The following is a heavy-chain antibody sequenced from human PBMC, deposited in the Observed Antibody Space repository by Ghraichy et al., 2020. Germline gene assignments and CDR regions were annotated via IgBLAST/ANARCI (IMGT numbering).Heavy chain of an antibody. J-gene: IGHJ4*02. Sequence: SQTLSLTCTVSGGSISSSSYYWGWIRQPPGKGLEWIGSIYYSGSTYYNPSLKSRVTISVDTSKNQFSLKLSSVTAADTAVYYCARSGYYYGSGSYLVDYWGQGTLVTVSS. CDR2: IYYSGST. V-gene: IGHV4-39*01. D-gene: IGHD3-10*01. CDR3: ARSGYYYGSGSYLVDY. CDR1: GGSISSSSYY.